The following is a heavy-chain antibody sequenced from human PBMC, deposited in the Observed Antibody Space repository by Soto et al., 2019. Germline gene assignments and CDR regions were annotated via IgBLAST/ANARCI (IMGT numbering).Heavy chain of an antibody. CDR1: GYVFTSYY. CDR2: INPNTGDT. J-gene: IGHJ6*02. V-gene: IGHV1-2*02. CDR3: LGGVATTGHYYGFDV. D-gene: IGHD5-12*01. Sequence: QVQLVQSGAEVKKPGASVKVSCKASGYVFTSYYLHWARQAPGQGLEWMGWINPNTGDTYYARNFESRITLTRDTNPNTASMELWNLRPADTAVYYCLGGVATTGHYYGFDVWGQGTAVNVSS.